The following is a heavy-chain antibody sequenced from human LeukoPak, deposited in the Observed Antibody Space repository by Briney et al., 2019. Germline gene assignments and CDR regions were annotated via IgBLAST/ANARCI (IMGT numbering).Heavy chain of an antibody. J-gene: IGHJ5*02. CDR3: ARGLNDFWSGYTLFDP. V-gene: IGHV4-4*07. CDR1: GGSISSYY. Sequence: SETLSLTCTVSGGSISSYYWSWIRQPAGKGPEWIGRIYTSGSTNYNPSLKSRVTMSVDTSKNQFSLKLSSVTAADTAVYYCARGLNDFWSGYTLFDPWGQGTLVTVSS. CDR2: IYTSGST. D-gene: IGHD3-3*01.